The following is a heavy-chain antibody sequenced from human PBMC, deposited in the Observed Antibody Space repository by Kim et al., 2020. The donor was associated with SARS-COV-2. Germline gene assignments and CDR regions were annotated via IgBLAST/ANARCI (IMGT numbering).Heavy chain of an antibody. CDR2: INTNTGNP. CDR3: ARDPTKTTIFGVVIKDSYYMDV. V-gene: IGHV7-4-1*02. Sequence: ASVKVSCKASGYTFTSYAMNWVRQAPGQGLEWMGWINTNTGNPTYAQGFTGRFVFSLDTSVSTAYLQISSLKAEHTAVYYCARDPTKTTIFGVVIKDSYYMDVWGKGTTVTVSS. J-gene: IGHJ6*03. CDR1: GYTFTSYA. D-gene: IGHD3-3*01.